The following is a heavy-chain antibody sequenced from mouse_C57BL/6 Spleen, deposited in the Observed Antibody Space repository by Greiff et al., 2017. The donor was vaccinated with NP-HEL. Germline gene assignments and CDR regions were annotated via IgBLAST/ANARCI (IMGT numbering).Heavy chain of an antibody. CDR1: GYAFSSYW. V-gene: IGHV1-80*01. D-gene: IGHD1-1*01. CDR3: ARSDYGSIFDY. Sequence: QVQLQQSGAELVKPGASVKISCKASGYAFSSYWMNWVKQRPGKGLEWIGQIYPGDGDTNYNGKFKGKATLTADKSSSTAYMQLSSLTSEDSAVYCCARSDYGSIFDYWGQGTTLTVSS. J-gene: IGHJ2*01. CDR2: IYPGDGDT.